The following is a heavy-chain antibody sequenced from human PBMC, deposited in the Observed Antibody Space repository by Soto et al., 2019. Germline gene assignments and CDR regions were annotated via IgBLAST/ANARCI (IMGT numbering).Heavy chain of an antibody. CDR3: ATGIGIQLWPLYYGMDV. CDR1: GFTFSSYS. Sequence: EVQLVESGGGLVQPGGSLRLSCAASGFTFSSYSMNWVRQAPGKGLEWVSYISSSSSTIYYADSVKGRFTISRDNAKNSLYLQRNSLSDEDTAVYYCATGIGIQLWPLYYGMDVWGQGTTVTVSS. D-gene: IGHD5-18*01. J-gene: IGHJ6*02. V-gene: IGHV3-48*02. CDR2: ISSSSSTI.